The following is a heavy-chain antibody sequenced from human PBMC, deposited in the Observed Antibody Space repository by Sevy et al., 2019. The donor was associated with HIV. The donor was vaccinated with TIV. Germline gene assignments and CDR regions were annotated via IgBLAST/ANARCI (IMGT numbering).Heavy chain of an antibody. D-gene: IGHD6-13*01. CDR1: GGSFSGYY. V-gene: IGHV4-34*01. J-gene: IGHJ4*02. Sequence: SETLSLTCAVYGGSFSGYYWSWIRLPPGRGLEWIGERNHSGSTNYNPSLKSRVTISVDTSKNQFSLKLSSVTAADTAVYYCARGGAPPGIAATVPFFDYWGQGTLVTVSS. CDR2: RNHSGST. CDR3: ARGGAPPGIAATVPFFDY.